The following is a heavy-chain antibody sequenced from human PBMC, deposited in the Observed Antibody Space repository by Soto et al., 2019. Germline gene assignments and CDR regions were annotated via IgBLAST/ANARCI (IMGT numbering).Heavy chain of an antibody. Sequence: ETLSLTCAVYGGSFSGYYWSWIRQPPGKGLEWIGEINHSGSTNYNPSLKSRVTISVDTSKNQFSLKLSSVTAADTAVYYCARGMVEYCSSTSCWHYYYYYGMDVWGQGTTVTVSS. CDR1: GGSFSGYY. D-gene: IGHD2-2*01. CDR2: INHSGST. V-gene: IGHV4-34*01. J-gene: IGHJ6*02. CDR3: ARGMVEYCSSTSCWHYYYYYGMDV.